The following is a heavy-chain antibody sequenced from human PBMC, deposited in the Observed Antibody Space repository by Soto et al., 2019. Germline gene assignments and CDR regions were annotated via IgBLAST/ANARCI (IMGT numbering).Heavy chain of an antibody. V-gene: IGHV3-23*01. CDR2: ISGSGGST. CDR1: GFTFSSYA. Sequence: GGSLRLSCVASGFTFSSYAMSWVRQAPGKGLEWVSAISGSGGSTYYADSVKGRFTISRDNSKNTLYLQMNSLRAEDTAVYYCAKPVLGLRSGMDVWGQGTTVTVSS. CDR3: AKPVLGLRSGMDV. D-gene: IGHD3-10*02. J-gene: IGHJ6*02.